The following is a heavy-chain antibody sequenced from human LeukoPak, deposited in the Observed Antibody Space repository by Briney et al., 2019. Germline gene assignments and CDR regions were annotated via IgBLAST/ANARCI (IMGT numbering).Heavy chain of an antibody. D-gene: IGHD3-3*01. CDR3: ARGTTYYDFWIGHGDY. CDR2: ISAYNGNT. Sequence: ASVKVSCKASGYTFTSYGISWVRQAPGQGLEWMGWISAYNGNTNYAQKLQGRVTMTTDTSTSTAYMELRSLRSDDTAVYYCARGTTYYDFWIGHGDYWGQGTLVTVSS. CDR1: GYTFTSYG. V-gene: IGHV1-18*01. J-gene: IGHJ4*02.